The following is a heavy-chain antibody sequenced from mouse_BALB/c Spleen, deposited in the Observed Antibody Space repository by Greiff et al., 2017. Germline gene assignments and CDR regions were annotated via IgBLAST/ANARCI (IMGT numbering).Heavy chain of an antibody. CDR1: GFSLTSYG. V-gene: IGHV2-2*02. D-gene: IGHD2-14*01. CDR2: IWSGGST. J-gene: IGHJ4*01. Sequence: VQLQESGPGLVQPSQSLSITCTVSGFSLTSYGVHWVRQSPGKGLEWLGVIWSGGSTDYNAAFISRLSISKDNSKSQVFFKMNSLQANDTAIYYCARKNPLYRYYAMDYWGQGTSVTVSS. CDR3: ARKNPLYRYYAMDY.